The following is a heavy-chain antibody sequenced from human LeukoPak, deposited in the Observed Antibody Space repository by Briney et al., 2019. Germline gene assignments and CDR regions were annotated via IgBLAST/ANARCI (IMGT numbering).Heavy chain of an antibody. J-gene: IGHJ4*02. CDR3: SRSQFDY. CDR2: ISGDGTIK. CDR1: GFPFSSYW. Sequence: GGSLRLSCEPSGFPFSSYWMLWVRQAPGKGLVWVSLISGDGTIKTYADFVRGRFTISRDNTKNILYLQMNSLKVEDTAIYFCSRSQFDYWGQGVLVTVSS. V-gene: IGHV3-74*03.